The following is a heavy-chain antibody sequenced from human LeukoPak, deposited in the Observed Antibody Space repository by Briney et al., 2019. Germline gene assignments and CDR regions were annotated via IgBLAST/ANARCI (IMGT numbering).Heavy chain of an antibody. CDR2: IKQDGSEK. Sequence: GGSLRLSCAASGFTFSSYWMSWVRQAPGKGLEWVAIIKQDGSEKYYVDSVKGRFTISRDNAKNTLYLQMNSLRAEDTAIYYCARASYGDYGPERFDPWGQGTLVTVSS. D-gene: IGHD4-17*01. V-gene: IGHV3-7*01. CDR1: GFTFSSYW. CDR3: ARASYGDYGPERFDP. J-gene: IGHJ5*02.